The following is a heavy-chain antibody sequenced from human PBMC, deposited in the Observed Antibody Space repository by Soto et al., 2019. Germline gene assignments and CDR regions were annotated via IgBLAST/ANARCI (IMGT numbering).Heavy chain of an antibody. CDR2: ISASGGST. CDR3: GQWLVGEVY. D-gene: IGHD6-19*01. V-gene: IGHV3-23*01. Sequence: EVQLLESGGGLVQPGGSLRLSCAASGFTFSSYAMSWVRQAPGKGLEWVSAISASGGSTYYADSVKSRFTISRDTTKNTLYLQMNRLRAADTAVYYCGQWLVGEVYWGQGSLVTVSS. J-gene: IGHJ1*01. CDR1: GFTFSSYA.